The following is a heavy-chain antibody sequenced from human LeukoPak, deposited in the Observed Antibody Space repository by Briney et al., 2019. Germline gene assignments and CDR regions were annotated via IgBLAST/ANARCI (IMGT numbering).Heavy chain of an antibody. V-gene: IGHV5-51*01. D-gene: IGHD4/OR15-4a*01. CDR1: GYSFATYW. CDR2: IYPGDSDT. J-gene: IGHJ5*02. CDR3: TRRGASHDWFDP. Sequence: GAALQISCKGSGYSFATYWIAWVRPMPGKGVEWMGIIYPGDSDTRYSPSFQGQVTISADKSINTAYLQWSSLKASDTAIYYCTRRGASHDWFDPWGQGTLVTVSS.